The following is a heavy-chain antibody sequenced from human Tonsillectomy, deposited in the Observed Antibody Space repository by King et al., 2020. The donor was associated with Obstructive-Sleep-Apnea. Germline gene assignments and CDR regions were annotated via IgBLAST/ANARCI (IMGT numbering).Heavy chain of an antibody. CDR3: AREDRVXYXXSVFFWNXSXXY. CDR2: SIPIFGTT. J-gene: IGHJ4*02. CDR1: GGTFSNYA. D-gene: IGHD3-10*01. V-gene: IGHV1-69*01. Sequence: VQLVQSGAEVKKPGSSVKVSCKASGGTFSNYAINWVRQAPGQGLEWMGGSIPIFGTTNYAQTFQGRVTITADESTSTAYMELSSLRSEDTAVYFCAREDRVXYXXSVFFWNXSXXYXGQGTLVTVSS.